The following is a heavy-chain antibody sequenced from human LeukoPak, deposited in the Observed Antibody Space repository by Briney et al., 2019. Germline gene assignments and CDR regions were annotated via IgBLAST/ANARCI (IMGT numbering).Heavy chain of an antibody. Sequence: ASVKVSCKASGGTFSSYAISWVRQAPGQGLEWMGGIIPIFGTANYAQKFQGRVTITAVESTSTAYMELSSLRSEDTAVYYCARSYYYDSSGYPPPGPYYFDYWGQGTLVTVSS. CDR3: ARSYYYDSSGYPPPGPYYFDY. CDR2: IIPIFGTA. V-gene: IGHV1-69*13. J-gene: IGHJ4*02. CDR1: GGTFSSYA. D-gene: IGHD3-22*01.